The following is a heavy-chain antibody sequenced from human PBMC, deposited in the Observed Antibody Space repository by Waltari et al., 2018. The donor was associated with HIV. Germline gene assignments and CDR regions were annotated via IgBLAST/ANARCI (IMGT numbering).Heavy chain of an antibody. V-gene: IGHV3-7*01. CDR2: IKKDGSEK. D-gene: IGHD2-15*01. Sequence: EVQLVESGGGLVQPGGSLRLSCSASGFTFSRYWMTWVSPAPGKGLEWVANIKKDGSEKYYADSVKGRFTISRDNAKNSLYLQMNSLRAEDTTVYYCASLYCSGGSCYDYWGQGTLVTVSS. CDR3: ASLYCSGGSCYDY. CDR1: GFTFSRYW. J-gene: IGHJ4*02.